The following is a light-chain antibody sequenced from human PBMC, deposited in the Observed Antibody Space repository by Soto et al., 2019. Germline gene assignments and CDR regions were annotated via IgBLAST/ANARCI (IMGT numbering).Light chain of an antibody. CDR2: GVN. Sequence: QSALTQPASVSGSPGQSITISCTGTVSDIGGYYYVSWYQHHPGKSPQLLIYGVNNRPSGVSSRFSGSKSGNTASLTISGLQAEDEGDYYCSSFAGINNLLFGGGTKLTVL. CDR1: VSDIGGYYY. J-gene: IGLJ2*01. V-gene: IGLV2-14*01. CDR3: SSFAGINNLL.